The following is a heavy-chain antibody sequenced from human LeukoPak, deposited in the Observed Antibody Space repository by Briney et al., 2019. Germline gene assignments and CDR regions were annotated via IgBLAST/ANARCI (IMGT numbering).Heavy chain of an antibody. D-gene: IGHD4-17*01. CDR1: GGSISSSSYY. CDR2: IYYSGST. CDR3: ARATVTTNVVFDY. J-gene: IGHJ4*02. Sequence: SETLSLTCTVSGGSISSSSYYWGWIRQPPGKGLEWIGSIYYSGSTYYNPSLKSRVTISGDTSKNQFSLKLGSVTAADTAVYYCARATVTTNVVFDYWGQGTLVTVSS. V-gene: IGHV4-39*07.